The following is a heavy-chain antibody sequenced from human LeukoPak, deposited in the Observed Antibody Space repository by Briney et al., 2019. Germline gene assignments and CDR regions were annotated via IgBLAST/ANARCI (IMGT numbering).Heavy chain of an antibody. J-gene: IGHJ6*02. Sequence: SETLSLTCTVSGGSISSSNYYWGWIRQPPGKGLEWIGSIYYSGSTYYNLSLKSRVTISVDTSKNQFSLKLSSVTATDTAVYYCARHTTPYYGMDVWGQGTTVTVSS. CDR1: GGSISSSNYY. CDR3: ARHTTPYYGMDV. V-gene: IGHV4-39*01. D-gene: IGHD2-15*01. CDR2: IYYSGST.